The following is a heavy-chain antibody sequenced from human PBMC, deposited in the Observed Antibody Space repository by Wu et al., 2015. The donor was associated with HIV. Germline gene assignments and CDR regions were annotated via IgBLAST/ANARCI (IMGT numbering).Heavy chain of an antibody. J-gene: IGHJ5*02. CDR2: ITPILGST. CDR3: AREVGAMLANWFDP. CDR1: RDTFNRFA. Sequence: QVQLVQSGAEIKKPGSSVKVSCKASRDTFNRFAITWVRQAPGQGLECMGKITPILGSTVYTQKFQDRVTITADESTSTSYMELSSLTSEDTAVYYCAREVGAMLANWFDPWGQGTLVIVSS. D-gene: IGHD3-10*01. V-gene: IGHV1-69*11.